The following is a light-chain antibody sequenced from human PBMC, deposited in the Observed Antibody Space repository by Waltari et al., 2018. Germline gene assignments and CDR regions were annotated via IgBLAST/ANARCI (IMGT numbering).Light chain of an antibody. CDR2: DAS. CDR1: QSINNW. V-gene: IGKV1-5*01. CDR3: QQYNSFWT. Sequence: DIQMTQSPSTLSASVGDRVTITCRASQSINNWLAWFQQKPGKAPKLLIYDASSLESGVPERFSGSGSGTEFTLTISSLQPDDFATYYCQQYNSFWTFGQGTKVEIK. J-gene: IGKJ1*01.